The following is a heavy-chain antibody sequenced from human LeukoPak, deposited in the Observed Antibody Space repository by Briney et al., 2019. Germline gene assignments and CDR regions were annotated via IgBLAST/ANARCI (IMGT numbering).Heavy chain of an antibody. V-gene: IGHV3-21*01. J-gene: IGHJ4*02. CDR3: ARGWSGSYPNYFDY. CDR1: GFTFSDYT. D-gene: IGHD1-26*01. Sequence: GGSLRLSCAASGFTFSDYTLNWVRQAPGEGLEWVSCITSSSDYIYYADSVQGRFTISRDNAKNSLYLQMNSLRGEDTAVYYCARGWSGSYPNYFDYWGQGTLVTVPS. CDR2: ITSSSDYI.